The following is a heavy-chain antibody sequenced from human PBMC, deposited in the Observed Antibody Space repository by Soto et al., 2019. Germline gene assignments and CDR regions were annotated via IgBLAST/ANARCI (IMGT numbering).Heavy chain of an antibody. V-gene: IGHV3-30*18. CDR2: ISYDGSNK. CDR1: GFTFSSYG. CDR3: AKDPALDGTIFGPDDYDGMDG. J-gene: IGHJ6*02. D-gene: IGHD3-9*01. Sequence: GGSLRLSCAASGFTFSSYGMHWVRQAPGKGLEWVAVISYDGSNKYYADSEKGRFTISRDNSKNTLYLQMNSLRAEDTAVYYCAKDPALDGTIFGPDDYDGMDGWGQGTTVTVSS.